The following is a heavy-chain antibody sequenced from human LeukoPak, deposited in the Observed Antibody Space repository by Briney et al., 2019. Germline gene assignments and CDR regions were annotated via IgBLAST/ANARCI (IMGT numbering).Heavy chain of an antibody. CDR2: ITSSGYTV. Sequence: GVSLRLSCAASGFTFSNYEMNWVRQAPGKGLEWVSYITSSGYTVYYADSVKGRFTISRDNAKKSLHLQMNSLRDEDTAVYYCARQRGGWSDLWGQGTLVTVSS. D-gene: IGHD3-16*01. V-gene: IGHV3-48*03. J-gene: IGHJ5*02. CDR1: GFTFSNYE. CDR3: ARQRGGWSDL.